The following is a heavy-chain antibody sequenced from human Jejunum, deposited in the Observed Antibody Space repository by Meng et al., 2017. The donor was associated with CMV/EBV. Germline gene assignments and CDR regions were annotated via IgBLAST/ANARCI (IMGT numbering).Heavy chain of an antibody. CDR3: THCQDYYETVGR. CDR1: GLVFSDAW. V-gene: IGHV3-15*01. D-gene: IGHD3-16*01. CDR2: IKSKGSGETR. J-gene: IGHJ4*02. Sequence: QLVESGGGLVKPGGSLRLSCTVSGLVFSDAWVTWVRQAPGKGLEWVGRIKSKGSGETRDYSTPVKGRFTISRDDSKNTIYLQMNSLQVEDTAIYFCTHCQDYYETVGRWGQGTLVTVSS.